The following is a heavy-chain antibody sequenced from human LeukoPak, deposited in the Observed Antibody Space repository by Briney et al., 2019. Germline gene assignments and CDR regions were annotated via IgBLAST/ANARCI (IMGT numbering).Heavy chain of an antibody. CDR1: GFTFSSYA. V-gene: IGHV3-30-3*01. Sequence: GGSLRLSCAASGFTFSSYAMHWVRQAPGKGLEWVAVISYDGSNKYYADSVKGRFTISRDNSKNTLYLQMNSLRAEDTAVYYCARDAYCSSTSCYYGDAFDIWGQGTMVTVSS. CDR2: ISYDGSNK. J-gene: IGHJ3*02. D-gene: IGHD2-2*01. CDR3: ARDAYCSSTSCYYGDAFDI.